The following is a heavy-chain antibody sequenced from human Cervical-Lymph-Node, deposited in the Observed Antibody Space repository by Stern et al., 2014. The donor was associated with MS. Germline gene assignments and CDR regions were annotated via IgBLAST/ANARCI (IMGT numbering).Heavy chain of an antibody. CDR2: ISYDGSNK. CDR1: GFTFSSSG. Sequence: VQLVESGGGVVQPGRSLRLSCAASGFTFSSSGMPWVRQAPGKGLDWVAVISYDGSNKYYGDSVKGRFTISRDNSKNTVYLQMNSLRAEDTAVYYCANAAALSCRSPSCYKAFEYWGQGILVTVSS. J-gene: IGHJ4*02. CDR3: ANAAALSCRSPSCYKAFEY. D-gene: IGHD2-2*02. V-gene: IGHV3-30*18.